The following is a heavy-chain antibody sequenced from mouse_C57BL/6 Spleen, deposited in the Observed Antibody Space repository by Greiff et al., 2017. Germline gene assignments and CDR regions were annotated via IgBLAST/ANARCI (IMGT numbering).Heavy chain of an antibody. V-gene: IGHV1-4*01. CDR2: INPSSGYT. J-gene: IGHJ2*01. CDR3: ARSGGVVADDY. CDR1: GYTFTSYT. D-gene: IGHD1-1*01. Sequence: VQLQQSGAELARPGASVKMSCKASGYTFTSYTMHWVKQRPGQGLEWIGYINPSSGYTKYNQKFKDKATLTADKSSSTAYMQLSSLTSEDSAVYYCARSGGVVADDYWGQGTTLTVSS.